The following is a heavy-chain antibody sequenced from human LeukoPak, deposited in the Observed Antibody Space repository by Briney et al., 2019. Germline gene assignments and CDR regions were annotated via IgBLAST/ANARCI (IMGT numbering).Heavy chain of an antibody. J-gene: IGHJ4*02. CDR1: GYTFTSYY. D-gene: IGHD7-27*01. V-gene: IGHV1-46*03. Sequence: ASVKVSCKASGYTFTSYYMHWVRQAPGQGLEWMGIINPSGGSTSYAQKFQGRVTMTRDTSTSTVYMELSSLRSEDPAVHYCARASLNTGGYFDYWGQGTLVTVSS. CDR3: ARASLNTGGYFDY. CDR2: INPSGGST.